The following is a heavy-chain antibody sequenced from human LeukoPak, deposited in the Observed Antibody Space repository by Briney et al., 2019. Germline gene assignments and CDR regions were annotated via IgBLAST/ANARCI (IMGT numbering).Heavy chain of an antibody. CDR1: GGTFSSYA. J-gene: IGHJ3*02. CDR2: IIPIFGTA. V-gene: IGHV1-69*06. CDR3: ARDPMDTAMAHEDAFDI. Sequence: ASVKVSCKASGGTFSSYAISWVRQAPGQGLEWMGGIIPIFGTANYAQKFQGRVTITADKSTSTAYMELSSLRSEDTAVYYCARDPMDTAMAHEDAFDIWGQGTMVTVSS. D-gene: IGHD5-18*01.